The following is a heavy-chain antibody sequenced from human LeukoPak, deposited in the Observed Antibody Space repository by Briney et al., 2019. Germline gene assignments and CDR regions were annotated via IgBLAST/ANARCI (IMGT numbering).Heavy chain of an antibody. D-gene: IGHD3-3*01. J-gene: IGHJ4*02. V-gene: IGHV3-74*01. CDR3: ARDSILEWYY. CDR2: INSDGSSA. Sequence: GGSLRLSCAASGFTFSSYWIHWVRQAPGKGLVWVSRINSDGSSATYADSVKGRFTISRDNAKNTVYLQMNSLRVEDTAVYYCARDSILEWYYWGQGTLVTVSS. CDR1: GFTFSSYW.